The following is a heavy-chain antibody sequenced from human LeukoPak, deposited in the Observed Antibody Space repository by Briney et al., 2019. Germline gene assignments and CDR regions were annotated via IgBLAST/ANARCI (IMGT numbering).Heavy chain of an antibody. CDR3: ASGLPVASDC. J-gene: IGHJ4*02. CDR2: ISSDGNNK. CDR1: GFTFSAYD. Sequence: PGGSLRLSCAASGFTFSAYDMHWVRQAPGKGLEWVAVISSDGNNKYYSDSVKGRFTISRDNSKNTLYLQMNSRRAEDTAVFYCASGLPVASDCWGQGTLVTVSS. V-gene: IGHV3-30*03. D-gene: IGHD6-19*01.